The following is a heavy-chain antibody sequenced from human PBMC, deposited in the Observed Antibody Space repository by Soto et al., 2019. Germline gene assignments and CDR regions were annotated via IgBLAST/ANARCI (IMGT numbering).Heavy chain of an antibody. J-gene: IGHJ4*02. CDR3: ARAYCSGGSCYLDY. Sequence: QVQLVQSGGEVKKPGAAVKVSCKASGYTFTTFGIAWVRQAPGQGLEWMGWNSAYSGNTEYPQKLQGRVTMTIDTSTSTTYMELRSLRSGDAAVYYCARAYCSGGSCYLDYWGQGALVTVSS. CDR1: GYTFTTFG. CDR2: NSAYSGNT. D-gene: IGHD2-15*01. V-gene: IGHV1-18*01.